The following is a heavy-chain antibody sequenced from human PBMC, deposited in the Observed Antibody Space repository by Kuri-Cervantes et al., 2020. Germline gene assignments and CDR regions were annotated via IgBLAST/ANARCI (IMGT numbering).Heavy chain of an antibody. CDR2: IYSGGST. CDR1: GFTVSSNY. CDR3: VKASATVSSLDY. J-gene: IGHJ4*02. D-gene: IGHD4-17*01. Sequence: GESLKISCAASGFTVSSNYMSWVRQAPGKGLEWVSVIYSGGSTYYADSVKGRFTISRDNSKNTLYLQMNSLRAEDTAVYYCVKASATVSSLDYWGQGTLVTDSS. V-gene: IGHV3-53*05.